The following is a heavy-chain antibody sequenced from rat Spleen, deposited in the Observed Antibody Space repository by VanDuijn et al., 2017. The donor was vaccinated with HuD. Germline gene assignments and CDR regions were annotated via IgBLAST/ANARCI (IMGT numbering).Heavy chain of an antibody. J-gene: IGHJ2*01. CDR2: ISTGGGNT. CDR3: ERRITTGYYFDY. CDR1: GFTFSNFD. V-gene: IGHV5-25*01. Sequence: EVQLVESGGGLVQPGRSLKLSCVASGFTFSNFDMAWVRQAPTKGLEWVASISTGGGNTYYRDSVKGRFTISRDNAKSTLYRQMDSLRSEDTATYYCERRITTGYYFDYWGQGVMVTVSS. D-gene: IGHD1-10*01.